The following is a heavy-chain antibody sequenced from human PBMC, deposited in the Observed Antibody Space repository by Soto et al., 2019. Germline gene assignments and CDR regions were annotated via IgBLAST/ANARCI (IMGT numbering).Heavy chain of an antibody. CDR1: GFSLTTTGVG. Sequence: QITLRESGPSLVKPTETLTLTCTFSGFSLTTTGVGVGWIHQPPGKALEWLAVVFWDDGERYSPSLKSRVTIAKDTSKNQVVLTMTNMDPVDTATYYCTQIYGSGSWGWYFHSWGQGTLVTVSS. J-gene: IGHJ4*02. CDR3: TQIYGSGSWGWYFHS. CDR2: VFWDDGE. D-gene: IGHD1-26*01. V-gene: IGHV2-5*02.